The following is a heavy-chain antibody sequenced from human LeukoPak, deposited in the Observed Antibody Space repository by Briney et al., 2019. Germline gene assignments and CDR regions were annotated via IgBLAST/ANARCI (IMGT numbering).Heavy chain of an antibody. CDR1: GLSVSSTY. J-gene: IGHJ4*02. V-gene: IGHV3-53*01. D-gene: IGHD6-19*01. Sequence: GGSLRLSCAVSGLSVSSTYMTWVRQAPGKRLDWVSVVYTGGSTYYADSVKGRFTISRDNSKNTLYLQMNNLRAEDTAVYYCARARGSGWYFYFDSWGQGALVTVSS. CDR3: ARARGSGWYFYFDS. CDR2: VYTGGST.